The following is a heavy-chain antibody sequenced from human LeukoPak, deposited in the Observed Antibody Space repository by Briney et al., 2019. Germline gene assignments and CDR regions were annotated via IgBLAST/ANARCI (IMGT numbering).Heavy chain of an antibody. J-gene: IGHJ4*02. V-gene: IGHV3-23*01. CDR1: GVNISSYA. Sequence: GGSLRLSCSASGVNISSYAMIWVRQAPGKGLEWVSAINGRGDNTYYADFVKGRFTISRDNSKSTVYLQMNSLIAEDTAVYYLARDPYGSGLDYWGQGTLVTVSS. CDR3: ARDPYGSGLDY. D-gene: IGHD3-10*01. CDR2: INGRGDNT.